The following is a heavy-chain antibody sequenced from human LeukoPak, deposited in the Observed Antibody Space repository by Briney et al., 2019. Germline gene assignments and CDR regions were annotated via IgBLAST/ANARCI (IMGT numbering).Heavy chain of an antibody. CDR1: GFTFSSYA. CDR2: ISGSGGTT. Sequence: PGGSLRLSCAASGFTFSSYAMSWVRQAPGKGLEWVSAISGSGGTTYYADSVKGRSTISRDNSKNTLHLQMNTLRAEDTAVYYCARSSPIDYWGQGTLVTVSS. CDR3: ARSSPIDY. J-gene: IGHJ4*02. D-gene: IGHD2-2*01. V-gene: IGHV3-23*01.